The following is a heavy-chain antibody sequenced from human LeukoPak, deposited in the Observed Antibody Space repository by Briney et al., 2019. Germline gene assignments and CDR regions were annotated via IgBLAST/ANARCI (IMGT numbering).Heavy chain of an antibody. Sequence: GESLKISCKGSGYSFTSYWIGWVRQMPGKGLEWMGIIYPSDSDTRYSPSFQGQVTISADKAISTAYLQWSSLKASDTAMYYCSWRNSGSSYYYGMDVWGQGTTVTVSS. CDR2: IYPSDSDT. D-gene: IGHD1-26*01. CDR3: SWRNSGSSYYYGMDV. J-gene: IGHJ6*02. V-gene: IGHV5-51*01. CDR1: GYSFTSYW.